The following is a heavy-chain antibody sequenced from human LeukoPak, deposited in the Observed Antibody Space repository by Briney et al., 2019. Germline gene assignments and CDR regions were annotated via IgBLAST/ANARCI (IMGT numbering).Heavy chain of an antibody. J-gene: IGHJ5*02. Sequence: GESLKISCKGSGYSFTSYWIGWVRQMPGKGLEWMGIIYPGDSDTRYSPSFQGQVTISADKSISTAYLQWSSLKASDTAMYYCARHGSVTLTRNWFDPWGQGTLVTVSS. D-gene: IGHD4-23*01. V-gene: IGHV5-51*01. CDR1: GYSFTSYW. CDR3: ARHGSVTLTRNWFDP. CDR2: IYPGDSDT.